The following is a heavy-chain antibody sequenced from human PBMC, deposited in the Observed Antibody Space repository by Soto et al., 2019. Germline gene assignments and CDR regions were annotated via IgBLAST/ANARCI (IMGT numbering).Heavy chain of an antibody. J-gene: IGHJ6*02. CDR2: TTSPTYGGTT. Sequence: SLRLSCRVSGFESDDYALTWVRQAPGKGLEWVAFTTSPTYGGTTEYAASVKGRFSISRDDSKSVAYLQMNSLQIEGTAIYFCTRHGDYYGMDVWGQGTTVTVSS. V-gene: IGHV3-49*04. CDR1: GFESDDYA. CDR3: TRHGDYYGMDV.